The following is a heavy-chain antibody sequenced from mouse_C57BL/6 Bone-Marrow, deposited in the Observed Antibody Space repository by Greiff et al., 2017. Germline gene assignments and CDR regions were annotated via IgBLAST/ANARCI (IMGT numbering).Heavy chain of an antibody. D-gene: IGHD1-1*01. Sequence: VQLQQSGPVLVKPGASVKMSCKASGYTFTDYYMNWVKQSHGKSLEWIGVINPYNGGTSYNQKFKGKATLTVDKSSSTAYMELNSLTSDDSAVYYCAPITTDWYFDVWGTGTTVTVSS. CDR3: APITTDWYFDV. J-gene: IGHJ1*03. CDR2: INPYNGGT. CDR1: GYTFTDYY. V-gene: IGHV1-19*01.